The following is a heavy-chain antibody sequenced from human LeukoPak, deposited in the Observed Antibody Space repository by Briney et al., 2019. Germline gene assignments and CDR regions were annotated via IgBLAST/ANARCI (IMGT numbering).Heavy chain of an antibody. CDR1: GFTFSYYA. Sequence: PGRSLRLSCAASGFTFSYYAMHRVRQAPGKGLEWVAVISYDGSNKYYADSVKGRFTISRDNSKNTLYLQINSLRAEDPAVYYCARDRGYRRYYFDYWGQGTLVTVSS. V-gene: IGHV3-30*04. CDR3: ARDRGYRRYYFDY. D-gene: IGHD5-18*01. CDR2: ISYDGSNK. J-gene: IGHJ4*02.